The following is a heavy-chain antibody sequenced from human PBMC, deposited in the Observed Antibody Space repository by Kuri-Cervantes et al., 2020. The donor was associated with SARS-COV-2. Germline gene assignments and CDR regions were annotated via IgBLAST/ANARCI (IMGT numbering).Heavy chain of an antibody. CDR1: GFIFSNYW. CDR2: IKQDGSEE. Sequence: GESLKISCEVSGFIFSNYWMSWVRQAPGKGLEWVANIKQDGSEEFYVDSVKGRFTISRDNAKNSLYLQMNSLRAEDTAVYYCARDHYDFWSGYFPLDYWGQGTLVTVSS. V-gene: IGHV3-7*01. CDR3: ARDHYDFWSGYFPLDY. J-gene: IGHJ4*02. D-gene: IGHD3-3*01.